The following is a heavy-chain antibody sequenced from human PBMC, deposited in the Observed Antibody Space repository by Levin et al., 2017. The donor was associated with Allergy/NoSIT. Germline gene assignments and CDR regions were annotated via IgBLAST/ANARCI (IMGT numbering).Heavy chain of an antibody. Sequence: PSQTLSLTCAVYGGSFSGYYWSWIRQPPGKGLEWIGEINHSGSTNYNPSLKSRVTISVDTSKNQFSLKLSSVTAADTAVYYCATRGAFGVVIGGWFDPWGQGTLVTVSS. CDR2: INHSGST. D-gene: IGHD3-3*01. CDR1: GGSFSGYY. J-gene: IGHJ5*02. V-gene: IGHV4-34*01. CDR3: ATRGAFGVVIGGWFDP.